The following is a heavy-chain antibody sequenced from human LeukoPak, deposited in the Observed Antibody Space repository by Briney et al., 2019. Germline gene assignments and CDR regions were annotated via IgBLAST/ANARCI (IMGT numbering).Heavy chain of an antibody. D-gene: IGHD2-2*01. Sequence: ASVKVSCKASGYTFTSYGISWVRQAPGQGLEWMGWISAYNGNTNYAQKLQGRVTMTTDTSTSTAYMELRSLRSDDTAVYYCARMEDIVAVPAATRMYYYYGMDVWGQGTTVTVSS. V-gene: IGHV1-18*01. CDR3: ARMEDIVAVPAATRMYYYYGMDV. CDR2: ISAYNGNT. CDR1: GYTFTSYG. J-gene: IGHJ6*02.